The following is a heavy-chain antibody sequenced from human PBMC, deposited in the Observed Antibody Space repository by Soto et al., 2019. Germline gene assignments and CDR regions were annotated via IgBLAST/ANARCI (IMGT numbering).Heavy chain of an antibody. CDR2: IYYSGNT. V-gene: IGHV4-59*01. D-gene: IGHD3-10*01. J-gene: IGHJ6*02. CDR1: GASISSYY. CDR3: ARASYGSGNYYAPYYFYAMDV. Sequence: KTSETLSLNCDVSGASISSYYWSWIRQPPGKGLEWIGYIYYSGNTNYNPSLKSRVTMSVDTSKNQFSLNLTSVTAADTAVYFCARASYGSGNYYAPYYFYAMDVWGHGTTVTVSS.